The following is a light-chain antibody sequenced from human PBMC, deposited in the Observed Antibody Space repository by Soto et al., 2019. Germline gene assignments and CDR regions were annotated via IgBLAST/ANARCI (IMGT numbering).Light chain of an antibody. Sequence: EIVVTQSPSTLSASPGERASLSCRASRIFSSSLAWYQQKRGQPPRLLIYGASTRAAGVPARFSGSASGTEFTLTISSLQSEDSAVYYCQLYSNWPRWTFGQGTKVDIK. CDR1: RIFSSS. V-gene: IGKV3-15*01. CDR2: GAS. J-gene: IGKJ1*01. CDR3: QLYSNWPRWT.